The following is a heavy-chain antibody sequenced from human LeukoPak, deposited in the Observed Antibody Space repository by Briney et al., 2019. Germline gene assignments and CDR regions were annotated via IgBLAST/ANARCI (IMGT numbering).Heavy chain of an antibody. J-gene: IGHJ4*02. CDR3: AKSGGYGLIDY. V-gene: IGHV4-39*01. CDR2: IYSSGST. D-gene: IGHD1-26*01. CDR1: GGSISSSSYY. Sequence: SETLSLTCTVSGGSISSSSYYWGWIRQPPGKGLEWIGSIYSSGSTYYNASLQSRVTISIDTSKNQFSLRLNSVTAADTAMYYCAKSGGYGLIDYWGQGTRVTVSS.